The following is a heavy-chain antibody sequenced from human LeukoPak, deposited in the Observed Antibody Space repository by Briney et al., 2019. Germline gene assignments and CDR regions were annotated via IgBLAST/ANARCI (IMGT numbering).Heavy chain of an antibody. D-gene: IGHD3-10*01. Sequence: SETLSLTCTVPGASISSYYWSWIRQPPGKGLEWLGYIYYSGSTNYNPSLKSRVTISVDTSKNQFSLKLSSVTAADTAVYYCARAKYYYGSGSYGYFDYWGQGTLVTVSS. CDR1: GASISSYY. CDR2: IYYSGST. J-gene: IGHJ4*02. CDR3: ARAKYYYGSGSYGYFDY. V-gene: IGHV4-59*01.